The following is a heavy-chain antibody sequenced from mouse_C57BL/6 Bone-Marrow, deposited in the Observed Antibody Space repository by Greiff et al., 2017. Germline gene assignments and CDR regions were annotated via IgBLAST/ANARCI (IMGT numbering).Heavy chain of an antibody. CDR2: IYPRSGNT. D-gene: IGHD3-3*01. J-gene: IGHJ3*01. V-gene: IGHV1-81*01. CDR3: ARQGPAWFAY. Sequence: QVQLQQSGAELARPGASVKLSCKASGYTFTSYGISWVKQRTGQGLEWIGEIYPRSGNTYYNEKFKGKDTLTADKSSSTAYMELRSLTSEDSEVYFCARQGPAWFAYWGQGTLVTVSA. CDR1: GYTFTSYG.